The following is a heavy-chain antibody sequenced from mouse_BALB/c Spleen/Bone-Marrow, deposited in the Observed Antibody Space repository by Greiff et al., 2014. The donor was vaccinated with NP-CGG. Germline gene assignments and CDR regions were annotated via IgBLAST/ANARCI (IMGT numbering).Heavy chain of an antibody. D-gene: IGHD2-4*01. Sequence: DVKLQESGGDLVEPGGSLKLSCAASGFTFSSYGMSWVRQTPDKRLEWVATISSGGSYTYYPDSVKGRFTISRDNAKNTLYLQMSSLKSEDTAMYYCARDTMITYYYAMDYWGQGTSVTVSS. CDR3: ARDTMITYYYAMDY. V-gene: IGHV5-6*02. J-gene: IGHJ4*01. CDR2: ISSGGSYT. CDR1: GFTFSSYG.